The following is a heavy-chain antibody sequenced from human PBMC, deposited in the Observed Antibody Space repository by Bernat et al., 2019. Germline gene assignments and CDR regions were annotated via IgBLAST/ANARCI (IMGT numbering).Heavy chain of an antibody. J-gene: IGHJ4*02. D-gene: IGHD6-19*01. V-gene: IGHV3-30*01. CDR2: MSYNENNK. CDR3: SRESAPVEFDY. CDR1: GFTISDYE. Sequence: QVHLVESGGGVVQPGRSLRLSCAASGFTISDYEMHWVRQAPGKGLEWVAVMSYNENNKYYADSLKGRFTLSRDKSKNMLYLQMDSLRAEDTAVYYCSRESAPVEFDYWGQGTLVTVSS.